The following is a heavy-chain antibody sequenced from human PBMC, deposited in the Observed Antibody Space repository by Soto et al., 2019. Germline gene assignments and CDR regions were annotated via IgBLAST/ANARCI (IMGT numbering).Heavy chain of an antibody. Sequence: ASVKVSCKASGYTFTRYYTHWVRQAPGQGLEWMGIINPSGGSTSYAQKFQGRVTMTRDTSTSTVYMELSSLRSEDTAVYYCARGQWSAVVVIPFDYWGQGTLVPVSS. CDR1: GYTFTRYY. J-gene: IGHJ4*02. D-gene: IGHD3-22*01. CDR2: INPSGGST. V-gene: IGHV1-46*01. CDR3: ARGQWSAVVVIPFDY.